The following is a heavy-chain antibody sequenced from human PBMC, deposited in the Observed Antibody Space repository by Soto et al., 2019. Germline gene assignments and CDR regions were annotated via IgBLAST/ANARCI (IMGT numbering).Heavy chain of an antibody. D-gene: IGHD2-15*01. CDR2: IYYTGST. J-gene: IGHJ5*02. CDR3: ARVGYCSGDTCYLAWFDP. V-gene: IGHV4-30-4*01. Sequence: QVQLQESGPGPVKPSQTLSLSCSVSGGSISSGDYYWCWIRQPPGKGLEWIGYIYYTGSTYYNPSLKSRVTISVDTSKNQFSLKLSSVTAADAAVYYCARVGYCSGDTCYLAWFDPWGRGTQVTVSS. CDR1: GGSISSGDYY.